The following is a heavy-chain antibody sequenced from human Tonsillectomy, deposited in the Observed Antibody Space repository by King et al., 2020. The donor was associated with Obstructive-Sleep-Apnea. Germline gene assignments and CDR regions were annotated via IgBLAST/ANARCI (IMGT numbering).Heavy chain of an antibody. V-gene: IGHV4-31*03. D-gene: IGHD5-18*01. Sequence: QLQESGPGLVKPSQTLSLTCTVSGGSISSGGYYWSWIRQHPGKGLEGIGYIYYSGSTYYNPSTKRRVSISVDTSKNHFAPKLSSVTAADTAVYYCARDLDGYGYFDYWGQGTLVTVSS. J-gene: IGHJ4*02. CDR2: IYYSGST. CDR1: GGSISSGGYY. CDR3: ARDLDGYGYFDY.